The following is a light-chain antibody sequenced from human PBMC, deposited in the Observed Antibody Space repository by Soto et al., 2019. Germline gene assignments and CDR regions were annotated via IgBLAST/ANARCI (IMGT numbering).Light chain of an antibody. CDR2: DVS. Sequence: QSALTQPASVSGSPGQSITISRTGTSSDVGGYTYVSWYQQHPGKAPKLMIFDVSNRPSGVSRRFSGSKSGNTASLTISGLQAEDEADYYCSSYTSSSPYVFGTGTKVTVL. J-gene: IGLJ1*01. CDR3: SSYTSSSPYV. CDR1: SSDVGGYTY. V-gene: IGLV2-14*01.